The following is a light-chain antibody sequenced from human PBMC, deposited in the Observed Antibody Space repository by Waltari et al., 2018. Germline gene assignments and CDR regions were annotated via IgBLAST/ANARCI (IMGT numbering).Light chain of an antibody. V-gene: IGKV4-1*01. CDR3: QQYYSTPLT. CDR1: QCVLDSSNNKNY. Sequence: DIVMTQSPDSLAVSLGERATSNCKSNQCVLDSSNNKNYLAWYQQKPGQPPKLLIYWASTRESGVPDRFSGSGSGTDFTLTISSLQAADVAVYYCQQYYSTPLTFGGGTKVEIK. J-gene: IGKJ4*01. CDR2: WAS.